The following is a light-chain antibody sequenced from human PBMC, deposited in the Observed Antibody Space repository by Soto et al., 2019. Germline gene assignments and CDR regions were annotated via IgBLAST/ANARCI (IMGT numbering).Light chain of an antibody. CDR2: GNI. Sequence: QPVLTQPPSVSGAPGQRVTISCTGSSSNIGAGYDVHWYQQRPGTAPKLLIFGNINRPSGVPDRFSGSKSGTSASLAITWLQAEDEGDYYCQSYDRPLSARYVFGTGTKVTVL. J-gene: IGLJ1*01. CDR3: QSYDRPLSARYV. V-gene: IGLV1-40*01. CDR1: SSNIGAGYD.